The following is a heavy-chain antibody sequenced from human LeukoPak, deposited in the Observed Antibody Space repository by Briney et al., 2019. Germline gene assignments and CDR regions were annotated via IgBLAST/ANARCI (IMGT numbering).Heavy chain of an antibody. V-gene: IGHV3-30-3*01. CDR3: ARDYWWNYDY. Sequence: GGSLRLSCAASGFTFSDYAMHWVRQAPGKGLEWVAVISKDGSDKYYPGSVRGRFTISRDNSKNTIYLQMDSLRSEDTAIYYCARDYWWNYDYWGQGTLVTVSS. CDR2: ISKDGSDK. D-gene: IGHD1-7*01. CDR1: GFTFSDYA. J-gene: IGHJ4*02.